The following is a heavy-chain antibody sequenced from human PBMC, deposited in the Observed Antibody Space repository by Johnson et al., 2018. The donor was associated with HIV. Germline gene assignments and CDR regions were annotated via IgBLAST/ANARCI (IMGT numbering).Heavy chain of an antibody. J-gene: IGHJ3*02. D-gene: IGHD2-8*02. V-gene: IGHV3-NL1*01. CDR3: AKVRRPGGVRDVFDI. CDR2: ITGSGGST. CDR1: GFTFSTYG. Sequence: QVQLVESGGGVVQPGRSLRLSCAASGFTFSTYGMHWVRQAPGKGLEWVSIITGSGGSTYYADSVKGRFTISRDNSENTLYLQMNSLRAEDTAVYYCAKVRRPGGVRDVFDIWGQGTTVTVSS.